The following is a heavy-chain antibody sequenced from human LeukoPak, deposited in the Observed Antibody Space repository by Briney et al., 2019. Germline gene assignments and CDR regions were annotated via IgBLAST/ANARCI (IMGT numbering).Heavy chain of an antibody. CDR3: TTETYYYDSSGYAPYAFDI. CDR2: IESKTDGGTT. J-gene: IGHJ3*02. V-gene: IGHV3-15*04. D-gene: IGHD3-22*01. Sequence: GGSLRLSCAASGFTFSNAWMSWVRQAPGKGLEWVGRIESKTDGGTTDYAAPVKGRFTISRDDSKNTLYLQMNSLKTEDTAVYYCTTETYYYDSSGYAPYAFDIWGQGTMVTVSS. CDR1: GFTFSNAW.